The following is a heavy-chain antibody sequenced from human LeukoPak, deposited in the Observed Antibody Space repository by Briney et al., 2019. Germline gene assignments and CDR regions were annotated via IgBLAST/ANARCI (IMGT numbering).Heavy chain of an antibody. D-gene: IGHD6-13*01. J-gene: IGHJ4*02. Sequence: SETLSLTCTVSVDSINNYYWSWIRQPPGKGLEWIGYIYHSGSTYYNPSLKSRVTISVDRSKNQFSLKLSSVTAADTAVYYCAREGIAAAGTDYWGQGTLVTVSS. CDR2: IYHSGST. CDR1: VDSINNYY. CDR3: AREGIAAAGTDY. V-gene: IGHV4-59*12.